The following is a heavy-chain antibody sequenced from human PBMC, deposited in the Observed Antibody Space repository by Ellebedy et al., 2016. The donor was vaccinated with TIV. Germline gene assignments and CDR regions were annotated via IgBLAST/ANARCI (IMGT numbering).Heavy chain of an antibody. J-gene: IGHJ5*02. CDR1: GFTFSSYG. CDR3: ARKDSSSWYGGNWYDP. CDR2: IWYDGSNK. D-gene: IGHD6-13*01. Sequence: GESLKISCAASGFTFSSYGMHWVRQAPGKGLEWVAVIWYDGSNKYYADSVKGRFTISRDNAKNTLYLQMNSLRAEDTAVYYCARKDSSSWYGGNWYDPWGQGILVTVSS. V-gene: IGHV3-33*08.